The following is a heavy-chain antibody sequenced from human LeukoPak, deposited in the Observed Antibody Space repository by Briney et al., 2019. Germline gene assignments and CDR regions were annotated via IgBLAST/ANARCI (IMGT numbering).Heavy chain of an antibody. J-gene: IGHJ4*02. CDR2: ISSSSSYI. CDR3: AKDVAGVRGVRGGFDY. CDR1: GFTFSSYS. V-gene: IGHV3-21*04. Sequence: NPGGSLRLSCVASGFTFSSYSMNWVRQAPGKGLEWVSSISSSSSYIYYADSVKGRFTISRDNSKNTLYLQMNSLRAEDTAIYYCAKDVAGVRGVRGGFDYWGQGTLVTVSS. D-gene: IGHD3-10*01.